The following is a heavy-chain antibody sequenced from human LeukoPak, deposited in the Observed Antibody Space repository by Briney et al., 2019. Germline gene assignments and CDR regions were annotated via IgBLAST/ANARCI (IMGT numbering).Heavy chain of an antibody. D-gene: IGHD6-6*01. CDR3: ARESHSSSSGGYYYMDV. Sequence: ASVKVSCKASGYTFTSYDINWVRQATGQGLEWMGWMNPNSGNTGYAQKFQGRVTMTRNTSISTAYMELSSLRSEDTAVYYCARESHSSSSGGYYYMDVWGKGTTVTVSS. J-gene: IGHJ6*03. CDR1: GYTFTSYD. V-gene: IGHV1-8*01. CDR2: MNPNSGNT.